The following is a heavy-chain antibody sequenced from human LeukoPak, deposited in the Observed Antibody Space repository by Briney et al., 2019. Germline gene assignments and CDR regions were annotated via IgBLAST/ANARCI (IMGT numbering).Heavy chain of an antibody. Sequence: GGSLRRSGAASGFTFSDYYMSWIRHAPGNGLEGVSYISSSGSTIYYAVSGKGRFTISRDTAKNSLYLQINSLRAADTAVYYCARDLGGPDDYCGQGSLVTVSS. V-gene: IGHV3-11*04. D-gene: IGHD4-23*01. CDR3: ARDLGGPDDY. CDR1: GFTFSDYY. J-gene: IGHJ4*02. CDR2: ISSSGSTI.